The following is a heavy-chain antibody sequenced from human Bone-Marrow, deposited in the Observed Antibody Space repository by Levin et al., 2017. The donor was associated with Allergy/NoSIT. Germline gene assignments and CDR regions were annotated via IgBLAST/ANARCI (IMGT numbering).Heavy chain of an antibody. CDR2: ISGYNGKT. CDR1: GYTFNKYG. J-gene: IGHJ4*02. V-gene: IGHV1-18*01. D-gene: IGHD2-21*02. CDR3: AQDFATYCGGDCSLDN. Sequence: GESLKISCKTSGYTFNKYGINWVRQTPGQGLEWMGWISGYNGKTNYTRKFQDRVTMTTDTSTNTAYMELRSLTSADTSIYYCAQDFATYCGGDCSLDNWSQGTLLTVCS.